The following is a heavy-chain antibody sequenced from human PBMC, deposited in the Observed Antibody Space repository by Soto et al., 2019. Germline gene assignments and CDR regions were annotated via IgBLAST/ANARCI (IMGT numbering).Heavy chain of an antibody. V-gene: IGHV3-21*01. J-gene: IGHJ4*02. CDR3: ARDFSMVIVAPGY. CDR2: ISSGSRSI. CDR1: GFIFSSYT. Sequence: GGSLRLSCAASGFIFSSYTMNWVRQAPGKGLEWVSSISSGSRSIHYADSVKGRFTISRDNVKNSLYLQMNSLRAEDTAVYYCARDFSMVIVAPGYWGQGTLVTV. D-gene: IGHD5-12*01.